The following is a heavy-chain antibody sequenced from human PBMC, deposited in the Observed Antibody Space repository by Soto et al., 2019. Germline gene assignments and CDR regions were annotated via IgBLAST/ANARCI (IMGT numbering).Heavy chain of an antibody. D-gene: IGHD5-12*01. CDR3: AIGKGYTGYDRFDP. Sequence: PSETLSLTCTVSGGSISSSSYYWGWIRQPPGKGLEWIGRIYYSGSTYYNPSLKSRVSISIDTSKNQFSLRLSSVTAADTAVYYCAIGKGYTGYDRFDPWGQGTLVTVS. CDR1: GGSISSSSYY. CDR2: IYYSGST. V-gene: IGHV4-39*07. J-gene: IGHJ5*02.